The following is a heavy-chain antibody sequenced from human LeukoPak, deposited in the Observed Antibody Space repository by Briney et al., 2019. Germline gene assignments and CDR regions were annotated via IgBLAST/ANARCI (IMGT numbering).Heavy chain of an antibody. V-gene: IGHV3-20*04. J-gene: IGHJ4*02. CDR2: INWNGGST. CDR1: GFTFDDYD. Sequence: TGGSLRLSCAASGFTFDDYDMSWVRQAPGKGLEWVSGINWNGGSTGDADSVKGRFTISRDNAKNSLYLQMNSLRAEDTALYYCARDRSMTHFDYWGQGTLVTVSS. CDR3: ARDRSMTHFDY.